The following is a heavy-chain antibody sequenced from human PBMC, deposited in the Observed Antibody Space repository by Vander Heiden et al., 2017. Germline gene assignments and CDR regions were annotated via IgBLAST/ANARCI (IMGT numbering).Heavy chain of an antibody. CDR1: GYPFTVYY. D-gene: IGHD3-22*01. V-gene: IGHV1-2*04. CDR3: ARDFPSMVGYDSSGYYFRNWFDP. J-gene: IGHJ5*02. CDR2: INPNSGGT. Sequence: QVQLVQSGAEVKKPGVSVKVSCTASGYPFTVYYMHWVRQATGEGLEWMGWINPNSGGTNYAQKFQGWVTMTRDTSISTAYMELSRLRSDETAVYYCARDFPSMVGYDSSGYYFRNWFDPWGQGTLFTVSS.